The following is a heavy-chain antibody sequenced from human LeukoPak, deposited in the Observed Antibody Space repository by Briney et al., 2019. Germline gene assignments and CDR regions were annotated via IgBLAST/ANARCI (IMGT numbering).Heavy chain of an antibody. CDR2: IYTSGST. CDR3: ARVVASPDCSSTSCYLRDAFDI. Sequence: SETLSLTCAVYGGSFSVYYWSWIRQPPGKGLEWIGRIYTSGSTNYNPSLKSRVTMSVDTSKNQFSLKLSSVTAADTAVYYCARVVASPDCSSTSCYLRDAFDIWGQGTMVTVSS. D-gene: IGHD2-2*01. J-gene: IGHJ3*02. CDR1: GGSFSVYY. V-gene: IGHV4-59*10.